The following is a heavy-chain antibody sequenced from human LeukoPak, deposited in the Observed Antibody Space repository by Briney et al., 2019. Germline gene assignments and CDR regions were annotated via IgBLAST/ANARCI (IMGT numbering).Heavy chain of an antibody. Sequence: GGSLRLSCAASGFTVSSNYMNWVRQAPGKGLEWVSVIYGGGKTYYADSVKGRFTLSRDNSKNMLFLQMNGLRVEDTAVYYCARDQATMIRNGFDVWGQGTTVTVSS. CDR2: IYGGGKT. CDR1: GFTVSSNY. CDR3: ARDQATMIRNGFDV. V-gene: IGHV3-53*01. D-gene: IGHD3-10*01. J-gene: IGHJ6*02.